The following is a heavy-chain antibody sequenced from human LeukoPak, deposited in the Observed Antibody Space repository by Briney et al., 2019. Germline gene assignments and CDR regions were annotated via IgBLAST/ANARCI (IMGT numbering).Heavy chain of an antibody. CDR1: GGSFSGFY. CDR2: IHHSGST. D-gene: IGHD6-13*01. CDR3: ARMREIAATGISGVDY. V-gene: IGHV4-34*01. J-gene: IGHJ4*02. Sequence: PSETLSLTCAVYGGSFSGFYWSWIRQPPGKGLEWIGEIHHSGSTNYNPSLKSRVTISVDTSKNQFSLKLSSVTAADTAVYYCARMREIAATGISGVDYWGQGTLVTVSS.